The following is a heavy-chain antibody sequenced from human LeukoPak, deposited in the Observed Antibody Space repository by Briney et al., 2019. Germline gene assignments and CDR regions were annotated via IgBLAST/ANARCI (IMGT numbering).Heavy chain of an antibody. Sequence: GGSLRLSCTASGFTFGDYAMSWFRQAPGKGLEWVGFIRSKAYGGTTEYAASVKDRFTISRDDSKSIAYLQMNSLKTEDTAVYFCSSSGGYCSGGSCYPGGGYYYYYYMDVWGKGTTVTVSS. CDR1: GFTFGDYA. D-gene: IGHD2-15*01. J-gene: IGHJ6*03. CDR3: SSSGGYCSGGSCYPGGGYYYYYYMDV. CDR2: IRSKAYGGTT. V-gene: IGHV3-49*03.